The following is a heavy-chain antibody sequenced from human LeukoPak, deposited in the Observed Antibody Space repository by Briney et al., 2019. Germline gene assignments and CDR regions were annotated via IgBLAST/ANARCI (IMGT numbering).Heavy chain of an antibody. CDR2: NYYSGST. J-gene: IGHJ6*02. CDR3: ARDGVRYGMDV. V-gene: IGHV4-30-4*01. D-gene: IGHD3-16*01. Sequence: SQTLSLTCTVSGGSISSGDYYWSWIRQPPGKGLEWIGYNYYSGSTYYNPSLKSRVTISVDTSKNQFSLKLSSVTAADTAVYYCARDGVRYGMDVWGQGTTVTVSS. CDR1: GGSISSGDYY.